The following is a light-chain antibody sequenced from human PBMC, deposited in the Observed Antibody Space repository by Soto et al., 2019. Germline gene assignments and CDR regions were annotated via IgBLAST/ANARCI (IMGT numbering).Light chain of an antibody. V-gene: IGKV3-20*01. CDR1: QSVSRGY. Sequence: EIVLTQSPGTLSLSPGERATLSCRASQSVSRGYLAWYQQKPGQAPRLLIRDPSTRAAGIPARFSGSGSGTDFTLTISTVEPQHFAVYYRQQXGGPPLTFGHGTRLEIK. J-gene: IGKJ5*01. CDR3: QQXGGPPLT. CDR2: DPS.